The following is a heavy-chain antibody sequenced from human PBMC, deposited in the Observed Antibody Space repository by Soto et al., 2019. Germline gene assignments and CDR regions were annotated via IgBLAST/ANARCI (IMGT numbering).Heavy chain of an antibody. Sequence: SETLSLTCTVSGGSISSGDYYWSWIRQPPGKGLEWIGSIYYCGSTYYNPSLKIRFTISVDTSKNQFSLKLNSLTAADTAVYYCASRHSSPYFDYWGQGTLVTVSS. J-gene: IGHJ4*02. CDR3: ASRHSSPYFDY. CDR2: IYYCGST. CDR1: GGSISSGDYY. V-gene: IGHV4-30-4*01. D-gene: IGHD6-13*01.